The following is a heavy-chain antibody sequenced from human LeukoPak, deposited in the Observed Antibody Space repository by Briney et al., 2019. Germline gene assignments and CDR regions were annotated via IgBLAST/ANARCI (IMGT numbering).Heavy chain of an antibody. J-gene: IGHJ6*03. V-gene: IGHV3-30*03. D-gene: IGHD3-16*01. CDR2: MSYDGSTK. CDR1: GFTFSSYS. Sequence: QPGGSLRLSCAASGFTFSSYSMNWVRQAPGKGLEWVAVMSYDGSTKYYADSVKGRFTISRDNSKNTLYLQMDSLRAEDTAVYYCVAGGTYYYYYYMDVWGKGTTVTVSS. CDR3: VAGGTYYYYYYMDV.